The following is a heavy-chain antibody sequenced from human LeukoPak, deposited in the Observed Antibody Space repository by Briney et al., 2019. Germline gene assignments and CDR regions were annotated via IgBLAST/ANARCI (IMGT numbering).Heavy chain of an antibody. J-gene: IGHJ2*01. D-gene: IGHD1-26*01. V-gene: IGHV3-23*01. CDR1: GFTFSFYA. Sequence: PGGSLRLSCAASGFTFSFYAMSWVRQAPGKGLEWVTGITSSGNTTYYADPVKGRFTISRDNSRNILYLQMNSLRAEDTAIYYCAKDFGGSDYDRYLDLWGRGTVVTVSS. CDR2: ITSSGNTT. CDR3: AKDFGGSDYDRYLDL.